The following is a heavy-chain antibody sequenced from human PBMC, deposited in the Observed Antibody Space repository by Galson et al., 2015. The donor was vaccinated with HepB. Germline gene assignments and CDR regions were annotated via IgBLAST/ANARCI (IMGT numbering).Heavy chain of an antibody. V-gene: IGHV3-30*18. CDR1: GFTFSSYG. J-gene: IGHJ3*02. CDR2: ISYDGSNK. D-gene: IGHD2-15*01. CDR3: AKETRYCSGGSCLYDAFDI. Sequence: SLRLSCAASGFTFSSYGMHWVRQAPGKGLEWVAVISYDGSNKYYADSVKGRFTISRDNSKNTLYLQMNSLRAEDTAVYYCAKETRYCSGGSCLYDAFDIWGQGTMVTVSS.